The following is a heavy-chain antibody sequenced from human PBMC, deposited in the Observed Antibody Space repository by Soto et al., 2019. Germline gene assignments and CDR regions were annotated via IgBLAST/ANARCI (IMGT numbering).Heavy chain of an antibody. CDR2: IIPIFGTA. CDR3: ARGWGYDSTDYYYAY. Sequence: QVQRVQSGAEVRKPGSSVRVSCKASGGSFNRHTISWVRQAPGQGLEWMGGIIPIFGTANHDQKFQGRVTIIADESTSTVSMELSSLRSDDTAIYYCARGWGYDSTDYYYAYWGQGTLVIVSS. D-gene: IGHD3-22*01. J-gene: IGHJ4*02. V-gene: IGHV1-69*01. CDR1: GGSFNRHT.